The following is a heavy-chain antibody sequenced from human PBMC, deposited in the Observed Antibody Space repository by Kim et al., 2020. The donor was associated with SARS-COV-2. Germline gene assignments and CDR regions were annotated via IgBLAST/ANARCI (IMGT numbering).Heavy chain of an antibody. Sequence: SETLSLTCTVSGGSISSYYWSWIRQPPGKGLEWIGYIYYSGSTNYNPSLKSRVTISVDTSKNQFSLKLSSVTAADTAVYYCARDFRYYDSSGYYSRSDAFDIWGQGTMVTVSS. J-gene: IGHJ3*02. V-gene: IGHV4-59*01. CDR3: ARDFRYYDSSGYYSRSDAFDI. CDR2: IYYSGST. D-gene: IGHD3-22*01. CDR1: GGSISSYY.